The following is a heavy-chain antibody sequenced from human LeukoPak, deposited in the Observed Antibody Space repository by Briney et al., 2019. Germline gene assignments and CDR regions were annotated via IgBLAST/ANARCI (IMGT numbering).Heavy chain of an antibody. CDR2: ISWNSGTI. D-gene: IGHD1-26*01. Sequence: GGSLRLSCAASGFTFDDYGMHWVRQAPGKGLEWVSGISWNSGTIVYADSVKGRFTISRDNARNSLYLQMNSLRPEDTAFYYCAKDMEEWELRYYFDYWGQGALVTVSS. J-gene: IGHJ4*02. CDR1: GFTFDDYG. CDR3: AKDMEEWELRYYFDY. V-gene: IGHV3-9*01.